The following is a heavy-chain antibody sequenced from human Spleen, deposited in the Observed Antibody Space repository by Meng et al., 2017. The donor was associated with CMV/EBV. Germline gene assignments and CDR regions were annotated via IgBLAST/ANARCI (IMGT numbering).Heavy chain of an antibody. CDR3: AKHLRLYGAFDH. CDR2: IGTAGDT. V-gene: IGHV3-13*01. J-gene: IGHJ4*02. CDR1: GFTFSSYD. D-gene: IGHD4-17*01. Sequence: GESLKISCAASGFTFSSYDMHWVRQATGKGLEWVSAIGTAGDTYYPGSVKGRFTISRENAKNSLYLQMNSLRAGDTAVYYCAKHLRLYGAFDHWGQVTPVTVSS.